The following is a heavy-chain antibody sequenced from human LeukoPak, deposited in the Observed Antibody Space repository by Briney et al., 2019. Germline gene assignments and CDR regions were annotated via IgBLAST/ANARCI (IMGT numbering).Heavy chain of an antibody. CDR1: GASISSYY. J-gene: IGHJ4*02. Sequence: KSSETLSLTCTVSGASISSYYWSWIRQPPGKGLEWIGEINHSGSTNYNPSLKSRVTISVDTSKNQFSLRLGSVTAADTAVYYCARGAVAGTEGFDYWGQGTLVTVSS. CDR2: INHSGST. CDR3: ARGAVAGTEGFDY. D-gene: IGHD6-19*01. V-gene: IGHV4-34*01.